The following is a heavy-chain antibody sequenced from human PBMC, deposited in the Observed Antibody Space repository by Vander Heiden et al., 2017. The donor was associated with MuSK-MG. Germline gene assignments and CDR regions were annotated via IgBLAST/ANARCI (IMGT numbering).Heavy chain of an antibody. J-gene: IGHJ4*02. V-gene: IGHV4-28*01. CDR1: GYSISSSHW. Sequence: QAQLQASCPGLVKPSDTLSLTCAVSGYSISSSHWWGWVRQPPGKGLEWIGYIYYSGSTYYIPALKSRVTMSVDTSKNKFSVKLRSVSAVDTAVCCCSRKSYGYKPFDDWGQGTLVTVSS. CDR2: IYYSGST. CDR3: SRKSYGYKPFDD. D-gene: IGHD5-12*01.